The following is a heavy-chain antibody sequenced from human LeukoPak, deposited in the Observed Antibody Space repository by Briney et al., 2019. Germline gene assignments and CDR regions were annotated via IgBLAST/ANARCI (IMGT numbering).Heavy chain of an antibody. CDR2: ISAYNGNT. CDR1: GYTFTSYG. J-gene: IGHJ3*02. Sequence: SVKVSCKASGYTFTSYGISWVRQAPGQGLEWMGWISAYNGNTNYAQKLQGRVTMTTDTSTSTAYMELRSLRSDDAAVYYCARNDYGDRAVAFDIWGQGTMVTVSS. CDR3: ARNDYGDRAVAFDI. D-gene: IGHD4-17*01. V-gene: IGHV1-18*04.